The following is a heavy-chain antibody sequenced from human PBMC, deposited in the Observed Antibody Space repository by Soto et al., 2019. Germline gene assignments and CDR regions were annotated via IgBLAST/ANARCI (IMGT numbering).Heavy chain of an antibody. V-gene: IGHV1-69*01. CDR3: AAGDCSGGSCYRRPIHYYYYYGMDV. D-gene: IGHD2-15*01. CDR2: IIPIFGTA. J-gene: IGHJ6*02. Sequence: QVQLVQSGAEVKKPGSSVKVSCKASGGTFSSYAISWVRQAPGQGLEWMGGIIPIFGTANYEQKFQGRVTITADESTSTAYMELSSLRSEDTAVYYCAAGDCSGGSCYRRPIHYYYYYGMDVWGQGTTVTVSS. CDR1: GGTFSSYA.